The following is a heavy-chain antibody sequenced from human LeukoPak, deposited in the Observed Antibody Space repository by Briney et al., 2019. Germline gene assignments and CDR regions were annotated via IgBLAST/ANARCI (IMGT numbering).Heavy chain of an antibody. D-gene: IGHD3-10*01. J-gene: IGHJ4*02. Sequence: PGGSLRLSCAASGFTFSSYAMSWVRQAPGKGLEWVSAISGSGGSIYYADSVKGRFTISRDNSKNTLYLQMNSLGAEDPAVYYCAKGGGFGEPCDYWGQGTLVTVSS. V-gene: IGHV3-23*01. CDR3: AKGGGFGEPCDY. CDR1: GFTFSSYA. CDR2: ISGSGGSI.